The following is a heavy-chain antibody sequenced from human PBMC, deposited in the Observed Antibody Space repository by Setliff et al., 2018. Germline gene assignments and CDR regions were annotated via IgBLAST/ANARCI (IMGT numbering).Heavy chain of an antibody. Sequence: SETLSLTCTVSGGSISSYYWGWIRQPPGKGLEWIGSIYSSGNTYYNPSLKRRVTISVDTTKNQFSLQLNSVTAADTAVYYCARDDYDSGGYYYGSFDVWGQGTLVTVSS. CDR1: GGSISSYY. V-gene: IGHV4-39*07. D-gene: IGHD3-22*01. CDR3: ARDDYDSGGYYYGSFDV. CDR2: IYSSGNT. J-gene: IGHJ3*01.